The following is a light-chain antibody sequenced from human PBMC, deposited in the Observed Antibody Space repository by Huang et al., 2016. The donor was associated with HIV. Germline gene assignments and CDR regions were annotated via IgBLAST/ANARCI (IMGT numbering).Light chain of an antibody. V-gene: IGKV3-20*01. Sequence: EIVLTQSPGTLSLSPGERATLSCRTSPSIRSNYLAWYQQKPGQAPRLLIYAASSRAAGIPDRLSGSGSGTEFILSISRLEPEDFAVYCCQQYGSSELTFGGGTKVEIK. J-gene: IGKJ4*01. CDR1: PSIRSNY. CDR3: QQYGSSELT. CDR2: AAS.